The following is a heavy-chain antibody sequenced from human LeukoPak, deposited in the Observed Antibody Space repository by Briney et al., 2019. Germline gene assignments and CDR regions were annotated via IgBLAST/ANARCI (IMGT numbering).Heavy chain of an antibody. CDR3: ARGPPPPGRVAAAGTPFHGMDV. Sequence: PSETLSLTCAVYGESFSGYYWSWIRQPPGKGLGWIGEINHSVSTNYNPSLKSRVTISVDTSKNQFSLKLSSVTAADTAVYYCARGPPPPGRVAAAGTPFHGMDVWGKGTTVTVSS. V-gene: IGHV4-34*01. D-gene: IGHD6-13*01. J-gene: IGHJ6*04. CDR1: GESFSGYY. CDR2: INHSVST.